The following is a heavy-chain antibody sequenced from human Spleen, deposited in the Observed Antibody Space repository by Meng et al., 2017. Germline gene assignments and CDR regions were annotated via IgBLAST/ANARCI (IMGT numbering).Heavy chain of an antibody. CDR2: INPNGGRT. D-gene: IGHD2-15*01. J-gene: IGHJ5*02. CDR1: DYTFTGYG. CDR3: ARDLSSTDICRRGPCYWWFDP. V-gene: IGHV1-46*03. Sequence: QAQPVQSGPEVKKPGASVKVSCKASDYTFTGYGVSWVRQAPGQGLEWMGIINPNGGRTYYAQGFQNRVTLTRDTSTSTVYMELSSLRYEDTAVYYCARDLSSTDICRRGPCYWWFDPWGQGTLVTVSS.